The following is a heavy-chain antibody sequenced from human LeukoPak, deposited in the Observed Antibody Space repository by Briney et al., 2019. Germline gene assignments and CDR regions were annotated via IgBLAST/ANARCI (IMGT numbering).Heavy chain of an antibody. CDR3: ARSPRPHIVVVPHDAFDI. CDR1: GFIFSSYS. V-gene: IGHV3-21*01. J-gene: IGHJ3*02. D-gene: IGHD2-2*01. CDR2: ISSSSSYI. Sequence: EGSLRLSCAASGFIFSSYSMNWVRQAPGKGLEWVSSISSSSSYIYYADSVKGRFTISRDNAENSLYLQMNSLRAEDTAVYYCARSPRPHIVVVPHDAFDIWGQGTMVTVSS.